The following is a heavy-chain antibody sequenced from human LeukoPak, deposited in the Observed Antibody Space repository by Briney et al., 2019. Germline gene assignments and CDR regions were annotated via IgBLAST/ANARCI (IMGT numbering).Heavy chain of an antibody. J-gene: IGHJ4*02. Sequence: GGSLRLSCAASGFTFTSYGMHWVRQAPGKGLEWVGFIRYDGSNKYYGDSVKGRFTISRDNSKNTLYLQMNSLRAEDTAMYYCARDPATVAGTPNFDYWGQGTLVTVSS. D-gene: IGHD6-19*01. CDR3: ARDPATVAGTPNFDY. CDR2: IRYDGSNK. CDR1: GFTFTSYG. V-gene: IGHV3-30*02.